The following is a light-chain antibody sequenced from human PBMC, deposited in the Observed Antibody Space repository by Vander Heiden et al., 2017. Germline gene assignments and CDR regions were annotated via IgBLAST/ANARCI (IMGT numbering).Light chain of an antibody. CDR2: DDN. V-gene: IGLV3-21*02. Sequence: SYVLTQSPSLSVAPGQTARITCAGNYIGSDSVHWYQQKPGQAPVLVIYDDNDRPSGIPERFSGSKSGNTATLTISRVEAGDEADYYCQVWATSSDHPVFGGGAKLTVL. CDR3: QVWATSSDHPV. J-gene: IGLJ3*02. CDR1: YIGSDS.